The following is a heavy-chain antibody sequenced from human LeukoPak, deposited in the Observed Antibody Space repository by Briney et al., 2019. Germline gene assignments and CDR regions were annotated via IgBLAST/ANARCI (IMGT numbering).Heavy chain of an antibody. CDR3: ARDGSARGLDP. V-gene: IGHV4-31*03. CDR1: GGSISSGGYY. D-gene: IGHD3-10*01. J-gene: IGHJ5*02. Sequence: SETLSLTCTVSGGSISSGGYYWTWIRQFPGKGLEWIGYIYDSGSTYYNPSLKSRATISVDTSKNQFSLKLSSVTAADTAVYYCARDGSARGLDPWGQGTLVTVSS. CDR2: IYDSGST.